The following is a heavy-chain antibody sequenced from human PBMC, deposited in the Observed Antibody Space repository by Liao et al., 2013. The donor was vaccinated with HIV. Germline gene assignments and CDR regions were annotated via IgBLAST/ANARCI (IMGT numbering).Heavy chain of an antibody. J-gene: IGHJ4*02. V-gene: IGHV4-34*01. CDR3: ARDDEVLTGDPGGDY. Sequence: QVQLQQWGAGLLKPSETLSLTCAVYGGSFSGYYWSWIRQPPGKGLEWIGEINHSGSTNYNPSLKSRVTISVDTSKNQFSLNLSSVTAADTAVYYCARDDEVLTGDPGGDYWGQGTLVTVSS. CDR2: INHSGST. D-gene: IGHD7-27*01. CDR1: GGSFSGYY.